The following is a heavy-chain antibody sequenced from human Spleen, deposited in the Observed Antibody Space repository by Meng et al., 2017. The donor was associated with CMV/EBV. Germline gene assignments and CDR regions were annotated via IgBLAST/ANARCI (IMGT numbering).Heavy chain of an antibody. Sequence: GESLKISCAASGFTVSSNYMSWVRQAPGKGLEWVSVIYSGGSTYYADSVKGRFTISRDNSKNTLYLQMNSLRAEDTAVYYCASPRGCGGDCYRDVWGPGTTVTVSS. V-gene: IGHV3-53*01. CDR2: IYSGGST. D-gene: IGHD2-21*01. J-gene: IGHJ6*02. CDR1: GFTVSSNY. CDR3: ASPRGCGGDCYRDV.